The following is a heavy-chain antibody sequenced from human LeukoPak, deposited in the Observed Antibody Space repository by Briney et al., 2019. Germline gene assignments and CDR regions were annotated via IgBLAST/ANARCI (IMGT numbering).Heavy chain of an antibody. Sequence: GGSLRLSCSASGFTFSRYAMHWVRQAPGKGLEYVSAISSNGGSTYYADSVKGRFTISRDNSRNTLHLQMSSLRVEDTAVYYCARDSVGATEYYYYGMDVWGQGTTVTVSS. CDR3: ARDSVGATEYYYYGMDV. CDR1: GFTFSRYA. CDR2: ISSNGGST. V-gene: IGHV3-64D*06. D-gene: IGHD1-26*01. J-gene: IGHJ6*02.